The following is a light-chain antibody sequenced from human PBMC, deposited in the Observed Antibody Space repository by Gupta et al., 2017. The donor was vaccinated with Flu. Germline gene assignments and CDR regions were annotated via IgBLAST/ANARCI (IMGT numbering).Light chain of an antibody. V-gene: IGKV3-20*01. CDR2: GAS. CDR3: QQDDSSSYT. CDR1: QSISSTY. J-gene: IGKJ2*01. Sequence: EIVLTQSPGTLSLSPGERATLSCRVSQSISSTYLAWYQQKPGQAPRLLIYGASTRATGIADRFSGSGSGTDFTLTISRLEPEDFAVYYCQQDDSSSYTFGQGTKVEIK.